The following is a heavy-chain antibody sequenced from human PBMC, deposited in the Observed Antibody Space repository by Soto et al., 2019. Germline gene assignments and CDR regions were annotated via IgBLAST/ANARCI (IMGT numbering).Heavy chain of an antibody. D-gene: IGHD3-22*01. J-gene: IGHJ6*02. CDR3: ASSYYYDSSGYSSLYYYYGMDV. V-gene: IGHV1-3*01. CDR1: GYTFTSYA. Sequence: QVKLVQSVAEVKKPGASVKVSFQASGYTFTSYAMHWVRQAPGQRLEWMGWINAGNGNTKYSQMFQGRVTITRDTSASTAFMELSSLRSEDTAVYYCASSYYYDSSGYSSLYYYYGMDVWGPGTTVTGSS. CDR2: INAGNGNT.